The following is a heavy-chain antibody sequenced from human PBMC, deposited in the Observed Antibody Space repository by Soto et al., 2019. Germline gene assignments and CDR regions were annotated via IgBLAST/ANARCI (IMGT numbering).Heavy chain of an antibody. J-gene: IGHJ4*02. V-gene: IGHV2-5*02. D-gene: IGHD3-10*01. CDR2: IYWDDDK. CDR1: GFSLSTSGVG. CDR3: AHRLRSGVNYYGSGSYIDY. Sequence: SGPTLVNPTQTLTLTCTFSGFSLSTSGVGVGWIRQPPGKALEWLALIYWDDDKRYSPSLKSRLTITKDTSKNQVVLTMTNMDPVDTATYYCAHRLRSGVNYYGSGSYIDYWGQGTLVTVSS.